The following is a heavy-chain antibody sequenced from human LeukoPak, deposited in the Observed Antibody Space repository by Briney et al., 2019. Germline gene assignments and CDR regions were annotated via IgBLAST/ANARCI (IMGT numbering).Heavy chain of an antibody. CDR3: ARDRRGYIYGYLPVPYYTDV. CDR2: IYSGGST. V-gene: IGHV3-66*02. D-gene: IGHD5-18*01. J-gene: IGHJ6*03. Sequence: GGSLRLSCAASGFTVSSNYMSWVRQAPGKGLEWVSVIYSGGSTYYADSVKGRFTISRDNSKNTLYLQMNSLRAEDTAVYYCARDRRGYIYGYLPVPYYTDVWGKGTTVTVSS. CDR1: GFTVSSNY.